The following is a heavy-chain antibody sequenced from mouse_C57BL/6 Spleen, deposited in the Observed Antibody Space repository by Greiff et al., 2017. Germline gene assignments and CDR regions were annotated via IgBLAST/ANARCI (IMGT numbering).Heavy chain of an antibody. J-gene: IGHJ2*01. CDR1: GFNIKDDY. Sequence: EVQLQQSGAELVRPGASVKLSCTASGFNIKDDYMHWVKQRPEQGLEWIGWIDPENGDTEYASKFQGKATITADTSSNTAYLQLSSLTTEDTAVYYCTTLGTGRDYWGQGTTLTVSS. CDR3: TTLGTGRDY. D-gene: IGHD2-14*01. V-gene: IGHV14-4*01. CDR2: IDPENGDT.